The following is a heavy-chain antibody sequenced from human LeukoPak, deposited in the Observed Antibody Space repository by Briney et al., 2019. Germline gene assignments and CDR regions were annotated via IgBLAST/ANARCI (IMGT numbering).Heavy chain of an antibody. J-gene: IGHJ4*02. Sequence: ASVKVSCKASGYTFTSYGISWVRQAPGQGLEWMGWISAYNGNTNYAQKLQGRVTMTTDTSTSTAYMELRSLRSDDTAVYYCAVLLWFGDHRRPFDYWGQGTLVTVSS. V-gene: IGHV1-18*01. D-gene: IGHD3-10*01. CDR3: AVLLWFGDHRRPFDY. CDR1: GYTFTSYG. CDR2: ISAYNGNT.